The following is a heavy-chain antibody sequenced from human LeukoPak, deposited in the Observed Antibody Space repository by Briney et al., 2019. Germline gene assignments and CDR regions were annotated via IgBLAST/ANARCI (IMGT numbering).Heavy chain of an antibody. Sequence: SETLSLTCAVSGYSITSSSWWGWIRQPPGKGLEWIGYIYHSGTTYYNPSLQSRVTMSVDTSKNQFSLKLSSVTAADTAVYYCARGRPRHQLLWTGQSNWFDPWGQGTLVTVSS. V-gene: IGHV4-28*03. D-gene: IGHD2-2*01. CDR3: ARGRPRHQLLWTGQSNWFDP. J-gene: IGHJ5*02. CDR2: IYHSGTT. CDR1: GYSITSSSW.